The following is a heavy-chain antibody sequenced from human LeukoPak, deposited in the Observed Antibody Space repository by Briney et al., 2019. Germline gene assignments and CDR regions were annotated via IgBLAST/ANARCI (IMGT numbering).Heavy chain of an antibody. CDR1: GFTFDDYA. V-gene: IGHV3-9*01. J-gene: IGHJ5*02. CDR3: ANPPYYDSSGYYYS. D-gene: IGHD3-22*01. CDR2: LSWNGATV. Sequence: GRSLRLSCAASGFTFDDYAMHWVRQAPGKGLEWVSGLSWNGATVGYADSVKGRFTISRDNTKNSLYLQMNSLRAEDTAVYYCANPPYYDSSGYYYSWGQGTLVTVSS.